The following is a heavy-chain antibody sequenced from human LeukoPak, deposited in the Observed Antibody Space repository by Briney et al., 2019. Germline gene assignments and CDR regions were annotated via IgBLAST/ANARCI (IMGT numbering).Heavy chain of an antibody. D-gene: IGHD3-22*01. CDR1: GFTFSSYA. CDR3: AGGTMIVEGDI. Sequence: GGSLRLSCAASGFTFSSYAMSWVRQAPGKGLEWVSAISGSGGSTYYADSVKGRFTTSRDNSKNTPYLQMNSLRAEDTAVYYCAGGTMIVEGDIWGQGTMVTVSS. CDR2: ISGSGGST. J-gene: IGHJ3*02. V-gene: IGHV3-23*01.